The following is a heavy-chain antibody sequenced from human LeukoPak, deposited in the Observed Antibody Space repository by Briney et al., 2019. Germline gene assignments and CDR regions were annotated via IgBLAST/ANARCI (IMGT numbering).Heavy chain of an antibody. CDR2: ILYDGINK. Sequence: PGGPLRLSCGASGFTFSSYGMHWVRQSPGKGLEGVASILYDGINKYYADSVKGRFTISRDNSKTTLNLHVNSRRAEKSPVYNCAKNRGAFDIWGQGTMVTVSS. CDR1: GFTFSSYG. CDR3: AKNRGAFDI. J-gene: IGHJ3*02. V-gene: IGHV3-30*02. D-gene: IGHD2/OR15-2a*01.